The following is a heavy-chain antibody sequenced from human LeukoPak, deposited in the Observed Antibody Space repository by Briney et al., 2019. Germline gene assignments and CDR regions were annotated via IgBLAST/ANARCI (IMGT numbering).Heavy chain of an antibody. V-gene: IGHV3-7*01. D-gene: IGHD3-3*01. Sequence: GGSLRLSCAASGFTFSSYWMSWVRQAPGKGLEWVANIKQDGSEKYYVDSVKGRFTISRDNAKNSLYPQMNSLRAEDTAVYYCARVPLRFRDSYYYYYMDVWGKGTTVTVSS. CDR2: IKQDGSEK. CDR1: GFTFSSYW. CDR3: ARVPLRFRDSYYYYYMDV. J-gene: IGHJ6*03.